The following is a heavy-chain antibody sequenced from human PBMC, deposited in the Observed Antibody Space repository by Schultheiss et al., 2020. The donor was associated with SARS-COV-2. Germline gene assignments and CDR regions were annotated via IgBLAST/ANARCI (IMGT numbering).Heavy chain of an antibody. Sequence: SETLSLTCTVSGGSISSSSYYWGWIRQPPGKGLEWIGSIYYSGDAYYNPSLKSRLTMSVDTSKNQFSLKLSSVTAADTAVYYCARDSGGFQYFEYWSQGTLVTVSS. D-gene: IGHD4-23*01. V-gene: IGHV4-39*07. J-gene: IGHJ4*02. CDR1: GGSISSSSYY. CDR3: ARDSGGFQYFEY. CDR2: IYYSGDA.